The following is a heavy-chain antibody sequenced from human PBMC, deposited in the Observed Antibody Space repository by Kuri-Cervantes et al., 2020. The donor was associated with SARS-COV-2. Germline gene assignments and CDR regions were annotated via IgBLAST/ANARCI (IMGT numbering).Heavy chain of an antibody. CDR3: ARGPDEGYYSDY. CDR1: GGSFSGYY. Sequence: GSLRLSCAVYGGSFSGYYWSWIRQPPGKGLEWIGEINHSGSTNYNPSLKSRVTISVDTSKNQFSLKLSSVTAADTAVYYCARGPDEGYYSDYWGQGTLVTVSS. V-gene: IGHV4-34*01. CDR2: INHSGST. J-gene: IGHJ4*02.